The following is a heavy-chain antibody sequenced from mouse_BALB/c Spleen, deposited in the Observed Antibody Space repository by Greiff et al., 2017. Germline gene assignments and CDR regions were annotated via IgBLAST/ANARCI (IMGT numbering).Heavy chain of an antibody. CDR2: ISDGGSYT. Sequence: EVKLVESGGGLVKPGGSLKLSCAASGFTFSDYYMYWVRQTPEKRLEWVATISDGGSYTYYPDSVKGRFTISRDNAKNNLYLQMSSLKSEDTAMYYCARGYGYRYYFDYWGQGTTLTVSS. D-gene: IGHD2-2*01. CDR1: GFTFSDYY. J-gene: IGHJ2*01. V-gene: IGHV5-4*02. CDR3: ARGYGYRYYFDY.